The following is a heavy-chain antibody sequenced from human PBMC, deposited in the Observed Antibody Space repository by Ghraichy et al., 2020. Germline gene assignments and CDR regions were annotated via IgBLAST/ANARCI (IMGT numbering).Heavy chain of an antibody. V-gene: IGHV1-18*01. Sequence: ASVKVSCKASGYTFTSYGISWVRQAPGQGLEWMGWISAYNGNTNYAQKLQGRVTMTTDTSTSTAYMELRSLRSDDTAVYYCARDSSRVPKTIVVVPAAMFDYWGQGTLVTVSS. CDR2: ISAYNGNT. CDR3: ARDSSRVPKTIVVVPAAMFDY. D-gene: IGHD2-2*01. J-gene: IGHJ4*02. CDR1: GYTFTSYG.